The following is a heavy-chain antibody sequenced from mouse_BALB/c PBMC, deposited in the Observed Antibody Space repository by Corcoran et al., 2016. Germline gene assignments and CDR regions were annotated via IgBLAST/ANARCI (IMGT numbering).Heavy chain of an antibody. J-gene: IGHJ2*01. CDR1: GYTFNSYV. Sequence: EVKLQQCGPELVKTGASVRMSCTASGYTFNSYVMHWVKQKPVQGLEWIGYINAYNDGTKYNEKFKGKATLTSDKSSSTAYMELSSLTSEDSAVYYCARWLRDYWGQGTTLTVSS. CDR3: ARWLRDY. D-gene: IGHD2-2*01. V-gene: IGHV1S136*01. CDR2: INAYNDGT.